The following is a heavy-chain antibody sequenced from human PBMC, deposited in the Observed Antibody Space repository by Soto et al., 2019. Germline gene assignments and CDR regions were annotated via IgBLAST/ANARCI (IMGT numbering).Heavy chain of an antibody. Sequence: EVQLVESGGGLVQPGGSLRLSCAASGFTFSSYWMHWVRQGPGKGLVWLSRINSDGSATHYADSVKGRFTISRDNAKNTLYLQMNSLRVEDTAVYYCGLEATFDYWSQGTLVTVSS. CDR2: INSDGSAT. CDR1: GFTFSSYW. J-gene: IGHJ4*02. CDR3: GLEATFDY. V-gene: IGHV3-74*01. D-gene: IGHD5-12*01.